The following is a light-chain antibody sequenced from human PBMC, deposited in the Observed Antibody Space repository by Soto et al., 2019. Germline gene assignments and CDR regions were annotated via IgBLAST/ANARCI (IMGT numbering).Light chain of an antibody. V-gene: IGKV4-1*01. CDR3: QQYYSTPPT. CDR1: QSVLYSSKNKNY. Sequence: DIVMTHSPDSLAVSLGERASINCKSSQSVLYSSKNKNYLAWYQQKPGQPPKLLIYWASTRESGVPDRFSGSGSGTDFTLTISSLQAGDVAVYYCQQYYSTPPTFGGGTKVDIK. CDR2: WAS. J-gene: IGKJ4*01.